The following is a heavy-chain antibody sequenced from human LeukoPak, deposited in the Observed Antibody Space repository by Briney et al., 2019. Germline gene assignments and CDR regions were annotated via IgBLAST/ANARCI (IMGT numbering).Heavy chain of an antibody. CDR2: INHSGST. CDR1: GGSFSGYY. D-gene: IGHD5-18*01. Sequence: SETLSLTCAVYGGSFSGYYWSWIRQPPGKGLEWIGEINHSGSTNYNPSLKSRVTISVDTSKNQFSLKLSSVTAADTAVYYCARGSLGIQLWFEYNWFDPWGQGTLVTVSS. J-gene: IGHJ5*02. CDR3: ARGSLGIQLWFEYNWFDP. V-gene: IGHV4-34*01.